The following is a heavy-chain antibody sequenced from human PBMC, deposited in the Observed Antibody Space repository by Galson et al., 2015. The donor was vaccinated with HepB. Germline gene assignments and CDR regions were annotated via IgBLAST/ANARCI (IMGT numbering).Heavy chain of an antibody. V-gene: IGHV3-48*01. CDR2: ISGSTRTI. Sequence: SLRLSCAASGFTFSSYGINWVRQAPGKGLEWVSHISGSTRTIYYADSVKGRFTIPRDNAKNSLYLQMNSLRAEDTAVYYCAREPLDYWGQGTLVTVST. CDR1: GFTFSSYG. CDR3: AREPLDY. J-gene: IGHJ4*02.